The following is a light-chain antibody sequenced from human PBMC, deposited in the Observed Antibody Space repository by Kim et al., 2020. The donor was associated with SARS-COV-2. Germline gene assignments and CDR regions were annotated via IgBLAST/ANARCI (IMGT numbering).Light chain of an antibody. J-gene: IGKJ5*01. CDR3: LQNRTYPIT. Sequence: DIQMTQSPSSLSAPLGDRVTITCRASQGIRNDLGWYQQNPGRASKRLIYAASNLHSGVPSRFSGSGSETEFTLTINSLQPEDFATYFCLQNRTYPITFGQGTRLEIK. CDR2: AAS. V-gene: IGKV1-17*01. CDR1: QGIRND.